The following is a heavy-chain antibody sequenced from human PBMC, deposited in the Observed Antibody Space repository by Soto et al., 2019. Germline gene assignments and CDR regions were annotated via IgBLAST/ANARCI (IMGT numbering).Heavy chain of an antibody. J-gene: IGHJ4*02. D-gene: IGHD3-16*01. V-gene: IGHV3-21*04. CDR2: ISSSSSYI. CDR1: GFTFSSYS. CDR3: ANSQDRGGRTTFIY. Sequence: PGGSLRLSCAASGFTFSSYSMNWVRQSPGKGLEWVSSISSSSSYIYYADSVKGRFTISRDNAKNSLYLQMNSLRAEDTALYYCANSQDRGGRTTFIYWGQGTQVTVSS.